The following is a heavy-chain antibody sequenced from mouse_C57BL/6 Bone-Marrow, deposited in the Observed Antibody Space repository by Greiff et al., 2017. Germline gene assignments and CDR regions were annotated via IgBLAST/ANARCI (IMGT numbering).Heavy chain of an antibody. CDR1: GYSITSGYY. CDR3: ARDRSWVAWFAY. V-gene: IGHV3-6*01. CDR2: ISYDGSN. J-gene: IGHJ3*01. D-gene: IGHD4-1*01. Sequence: EVKLMESGPGLVKPSQSLSLTCSVTGYSITSGYYWNWIRQFPGNKLEWMGYISYDGSNNYNPSLKNRISITRDTSKNQFFLKLNSVTTEDTATYYCARDRSWVAWFAYWGQGTLVTVSA.